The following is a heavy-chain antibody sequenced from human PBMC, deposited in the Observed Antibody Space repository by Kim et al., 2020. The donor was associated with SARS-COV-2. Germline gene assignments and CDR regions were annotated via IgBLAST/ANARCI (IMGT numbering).Heavy chain of an antibody. CDR3: ARGDAGYSYGENWFGP. CDR1: GGSISDYY. CDR2: IYYSGST. Sequence: SETLSLTCTVSGGSISDYYWSWIRQPPGKGLEWIGYIYYSGSTNYNPSLKSRVTITVDTSKNQFSLKLSSVTAADTAVYYCARGDAGYSYGENWFGPWGPGTLVTVSS. J-gene: IGHJ5*02. V-gene: IGHV4-59*01. D-gene: IGHD5-18*01.